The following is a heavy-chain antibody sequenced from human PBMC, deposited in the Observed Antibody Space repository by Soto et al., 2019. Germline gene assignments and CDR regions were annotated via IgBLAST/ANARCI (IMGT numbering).Heavy chain of an antibody. D-gene: IGHD3-9*01. Sequence: PGGSLRLSCAASGFTFSSYGMHWVRQAPGKGLEWVAVISYDGSNKYYADSVKGRFTISRDNSKNTLYLQMNSLRAEDTAVYYCARAAYDILTRPPDYWGQGTLVTVSS. V-gene: IGHV3-30*03. J-gene: IGHJ4*02. CDR3: ARAAYDILTRPPDY. CDR2: ISYDGSNK. CDR1: GFTFSSYG.